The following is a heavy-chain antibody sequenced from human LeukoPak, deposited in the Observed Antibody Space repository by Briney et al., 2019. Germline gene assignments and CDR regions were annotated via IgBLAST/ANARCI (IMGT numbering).Heavy chain of an antibody. D-gene: IGHD2-2*02. CDR2: IKQDGSEK. J-gene: IGHJ5*02. Sequence: GGSLRLSCAASGFTFSDYYMSWIRQAPGKGLEWVANIKQDGSEKYYVDSVKGRFTISRDNAKNSLYLQMNSLRAEDTAVYYCAREYCSSTSCYISNWFDPWGQGTLVTVSS. CDR1: GFTFSDYY. V-gene: IGHV3-7*01. CDR3: AREYCSSTSCYISNWFDP.